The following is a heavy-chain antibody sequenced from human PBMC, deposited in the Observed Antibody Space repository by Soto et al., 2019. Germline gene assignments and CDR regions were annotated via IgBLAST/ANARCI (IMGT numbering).Heavy chain of an antibody. J-gene: IGHJ4*02. CDR1: GGSSRQSSYF. V-gene: IGHV4-39*01. D-gene: IGHD5-12*01. CDR2: VYYSGNT. CDR3: ARRIVATETFDY. Sequence: SETLSLTCAVSGGSSRQSSYFWGWIRQPPGKGLEWIASVYYSGNTYYSPSLKSRVTISVDTSKNRFSLMLSSLTAADTAVYYCARRIVATETFDYWGQGTLVT.